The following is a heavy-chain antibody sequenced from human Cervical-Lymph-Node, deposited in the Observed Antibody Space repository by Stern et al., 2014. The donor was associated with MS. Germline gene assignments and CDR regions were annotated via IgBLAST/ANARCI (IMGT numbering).Heavy chain of an antibody. CDR1: GFSVATAGVG. J-gene: IGHJ4*02. CDR2: IYWDDDK. V-gene: IGHV2-5*02. CDR3: AHSRVKYCRGGTCYSSLFDY. D-gene: IGHD2-15*01. Sequence: QITLKESGPTLVKPTQTVTLTCTLSGFSVATAGVGVGWIRQPPGKALEWLALIYWDDDKLYSPSLKNRLTIIKDTSKNQVVLTMTNVDPDTATYYCAHSRVKYCRGGTCYSSLFDYWGQGTLVTVSS.